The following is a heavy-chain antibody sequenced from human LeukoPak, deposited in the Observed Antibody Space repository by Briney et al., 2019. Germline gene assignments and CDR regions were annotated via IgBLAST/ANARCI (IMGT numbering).Heavy chain of an antibody. J-gene: IGHJ4*02. Sequence: GGSLRLSCAASGFTFSSYAMSWVRQAPGKGLEWVSAISGSGGGTYYADSVKGRFTISRDNSKNTLYLQMNSLRAEDTAVYYCAKWGGKEDTYGPTPDYWGQGTLVTVSS. V-gene: IGHV3-23*01. CDR3: AKWGGKEDTYGPTPDY. CDR1: GFTFSSYA. D-gene: IGHD3-16*01. CDR2: ISGSGGGT.